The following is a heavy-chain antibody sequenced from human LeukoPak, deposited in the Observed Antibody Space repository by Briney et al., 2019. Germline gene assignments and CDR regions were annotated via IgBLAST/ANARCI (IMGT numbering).Heavy chain of an antibody. CDR2: MNPKSGNT. D-gene: IGHD1-26*01. J-gene: IGHJ4*02. V-gene: IGHV1-8*01. CDR1: GYTFTSYD. CDR3: ARVTGSIDY. Sequence: ASVKVSCKASGYTFTSYDINWVRQATAQGLEWMGWMNPKSGNTGYAQKFQGRVTMTRDNSISTAYMELSSLRSEDTAVYYCARVTGSIDYWGQGTLVTVSS.